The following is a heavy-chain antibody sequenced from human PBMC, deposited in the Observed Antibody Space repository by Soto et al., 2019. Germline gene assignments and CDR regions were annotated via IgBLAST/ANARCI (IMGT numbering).Heavy chain of an antibody. CDR2: IIPIFGTA. Sequence: QVQLVQSGAEVKKPGSSVKVSCKASGGTFSSYAISWVRQAPGQGLEWMGGIIPIFGTANYAQKFQGRVTITADESPSTAFMELSSLRSEDTAVYYCARGGWGIAPAGQRGWVDYWGQGTLVTVSS. CDR1: GGTFSSYA. CDR3: ARGGWGIAPAGQRGWVDY. D-gene: IGHD6-13*01. J-gene: IGHJ4*02. V-gene: IGHV1-69*01.